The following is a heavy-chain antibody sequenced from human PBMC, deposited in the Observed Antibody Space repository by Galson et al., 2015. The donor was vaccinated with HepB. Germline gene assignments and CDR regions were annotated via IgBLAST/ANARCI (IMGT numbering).Heavy chain of an antibody. CDR2: IKQDGSEK. CDR1: GFTFSSYW. Sequence: SLKLPCAASGFTFSSYWMSWVRPAPGKGAGWVANIKQDGSEKYYVDSVTGRFTIPRDNAKNSLYLQMNSLRAEDTTVYYCARGLMRANPFDYWGQGTLV. CDR3: ARGLMRANPFDY. J-gene: IGHJ4*02. D-gene: IGHD3-16*01. V-gene: IGHV3-7*01.